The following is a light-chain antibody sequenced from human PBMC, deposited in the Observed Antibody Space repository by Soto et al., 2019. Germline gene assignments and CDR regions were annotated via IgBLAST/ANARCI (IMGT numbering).Light chain of an antibody. V-gene: IGKV1-9*01. CDR2: AAS. Sequence: IQLPQSPSSLSASVGASSTITGRARQGISSYLAWYQQKPGKAPKLLIYAASTLQSGVPSRFSGSGSGTDFTLTISSLQPEDFATYYCQQLHSYPPRVTFGGGTKVDIK. CDR1: QGISSY. CDR3: QQLHSYPPRVT. J-gene: IGKJ4*01.